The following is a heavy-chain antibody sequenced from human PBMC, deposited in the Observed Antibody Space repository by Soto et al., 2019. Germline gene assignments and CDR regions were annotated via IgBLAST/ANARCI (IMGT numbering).Heavy chain of an antibody. V-gene: IGHV4-30-4*01. J-gene: IGHJ5*02. CDR3: ARCPAMVTYFDP. D-gene: IGHD5-18*01. Sequence: PSETLSLTCTVSGGSISSGDYYWSWIRQPPGKGLEWIGYIYYSGSTYYNPSLKSRVTISVDTSKNQFSLKLSSVTAADTAVYYCARCPAMVTYFDPWGQGTLVTVSS. CDR1: GGSISSGDYY. CDR2: IYYSGST.